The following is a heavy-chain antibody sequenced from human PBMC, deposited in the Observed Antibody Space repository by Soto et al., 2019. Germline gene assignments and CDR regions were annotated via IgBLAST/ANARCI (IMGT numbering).Heavy chain of an antibody. CDR3: ARDGGSGAFLDI. Sequence: QVQLQEWGAGLLKPSETLSLTCAVYVGSFSGYYWSWIRQSPGKGLEWSGEINHRGSTNYNPSLKSRVTMSVDRSKNQFSLKLTSVAAADTAVYYCARDGGSGAFLDIWGQGTMVAVSS. V-gene: IGHV4-34*01. J-gene: IGHJ3*02. CDR2: INHRGST. CDR1: VGSFSGYY. D-gene: IGHD2-15*01.